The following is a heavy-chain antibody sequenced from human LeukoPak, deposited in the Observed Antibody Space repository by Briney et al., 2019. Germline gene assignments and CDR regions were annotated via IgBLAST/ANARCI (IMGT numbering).Heavy chain of an antibody. Sequence: PSETLSLTCTVSGGPISTYYWSWIRQSPGKGLEWIGYIYYSGSSSYNPSLESRVTMSADTSKNQFSLKLRSVTAADTAVYYCARVLVSWGVRGAPYYFDYWGQGTLVTVSS. CDR3: ARVLVSWGVRGAPYYFDY. V-gene: IGHV4-59*01. CDR1: GGPISTYY. J-gene: IGHJ4*02. D-gene: IGHD3-10*01. CDR2: IYYSGSS.